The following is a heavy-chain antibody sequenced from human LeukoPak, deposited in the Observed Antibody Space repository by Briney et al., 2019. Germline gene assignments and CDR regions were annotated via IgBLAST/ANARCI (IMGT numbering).Heavy chain of an antibody. CDR1: GFTFSSYD. CDR2: IGTAGDT. CDR3: ARGDGIAVAGTRLNDIDY. V-gene: IGHV3-13*01. J-gene: IGHJ4*02. Sequence: GGSLRLSCAASGFTFSSYDMHWVRQATGKGLEWVSAIGTAGDTYYPGSVKGRFTISRENAKNSLYLQMNSLRAGDTAVYYCARGDGIAVAGTRLNDIDYWGQGTLVTVSS. D-gene: IGHD6-19*01.